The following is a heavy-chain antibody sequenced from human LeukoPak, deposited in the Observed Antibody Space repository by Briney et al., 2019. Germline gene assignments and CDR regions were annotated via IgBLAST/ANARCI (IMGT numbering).Heavy chain of an antibody. CDR3: AKEITTAEVVITTGAFDI. J-gene: IGHJ3*02. Sequence: GGSLRLSCAASGFTFDDYAMNWVRRAPGKGLEWVSGISWNSGSIGYVDSVKGRFTISRDNAKNSLYLQMNSLRPEDTALYYCAKEITTAEVVITTGAFDIWGQGTMVTVSS. D-gene: IGHD3-22*01. V-gene: IGHV3-9*01. CDR2: ISWNSGSI. CDR1: GFTFDDYA.